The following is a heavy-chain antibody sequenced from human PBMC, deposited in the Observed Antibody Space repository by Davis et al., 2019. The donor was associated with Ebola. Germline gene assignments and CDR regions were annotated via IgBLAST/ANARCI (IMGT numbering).Heavy chain of an antibody. Sequence: ASVKVSCKASGYTFTGYYMHWVRQAPGQGLEWMGWINPNNGGTNYAPKFQGRVTMTRDTSISTAYMELSRLRSEDTAVYYCARGPHNNGWLEGYWGQGTLITVSS. CDR1: GYTFTGYY. CDR3: ARGPHNNGWLEGY. D-gene: IGHD6-19*01. V-gene: IGHV1-2*02. CDR2: INPNNGGT. J-gene: IGHJ4*02.